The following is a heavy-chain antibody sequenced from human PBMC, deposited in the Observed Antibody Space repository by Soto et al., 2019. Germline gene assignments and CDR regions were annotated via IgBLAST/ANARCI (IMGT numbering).Heavy chain of an antibody. D-gene: IGHD4-17*01. CDR3: ARGWDPNDYGGHYYYYYMDV. V-gene: IGHV1-69*02. CDR2: IIPILGIA. J-gene: IGHJ6*03. Sequence: QVQLLQSGAEVKKPGSSVKVSCKASGGTFSSYTISWVRQAPGQGLEWMGRIIPILGIANYAQKFQGRVTITADKSTSTAYMELSSLRSEDTAVYYCARGWDPNDYGGHYYYYYMDVWGKGTTVTVSS. CDR1: GGTFSSYT.